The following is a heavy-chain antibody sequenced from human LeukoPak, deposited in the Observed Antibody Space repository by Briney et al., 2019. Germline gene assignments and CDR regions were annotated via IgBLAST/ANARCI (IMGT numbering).Heavy chain of an antibody. CDR1: GFRFDDYG. CDR3: ARVAEAAAFDY. D-gene: IGHD6-13*01. V-gene: IGHV3-48*04. J-gene: IGHJ4*02. CDR2: ISSSSSTI. Sequence: GGSLRLACTASGFRFDDYGMTWVRQAPGKGLEWVSYISSSSSTIYYADSVKGRFTISRDNVRNSLYLQMNSLRAEDTAVYYCARVAEAAAFDYWGQGTLVTVSS.